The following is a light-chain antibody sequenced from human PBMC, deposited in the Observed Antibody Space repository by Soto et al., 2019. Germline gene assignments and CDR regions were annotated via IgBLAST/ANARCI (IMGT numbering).Light chain of an antibody. CDR2: DAS. J-gene: IGKJ3*01. CDR1: QSVSSY. CDR3: QQYGIV. Sequence: ESVVTQSPATLSLSPGERATLSCRASQSVSSYLAWYQQKPGQAPRLLIYDASNRATGIPARFSGSGSGTDFTLTISRLEPEDFAVYYCQQYGIVFGPGTKVDIK. V-gene: IGKV3-11*01.